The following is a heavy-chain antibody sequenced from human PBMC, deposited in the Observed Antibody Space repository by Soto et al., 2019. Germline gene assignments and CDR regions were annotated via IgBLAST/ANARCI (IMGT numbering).Heavy chain of an antibody. D-gene: IGHD7-27*01. V-gene: IGHV3-30-3*01. J-gene: IGHJ5*02. CDR3: ARHLSHLKTGWLDP. CDR2: ISGDGTNE. CDR1: GFTFINYA. Sequence: QEQLVESGGGVVQPGRSLRLSCRVSGFTFINYAMHWVRQAPGKGLEWVALISGDGTNEYYAVSVKGRFTISRDNSRNTLYLQMSSLRADDTAVYYCARHLSHLKTGWLDPWGQGTLVTVSS.